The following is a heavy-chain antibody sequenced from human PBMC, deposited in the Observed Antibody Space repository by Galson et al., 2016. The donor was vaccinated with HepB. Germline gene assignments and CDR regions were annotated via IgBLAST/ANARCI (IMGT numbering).Heavy chain of an antibody. J-gene: IGHJ4*02. CDR1: GFTFNNYA. Sequence: SLRLSCAASGFTFNNYAMNWVRQAPGKGLAWVSAISGSGGYTYYAGSVKGRFTISRVNSKNSLYLQTDSLRGEDTALYYCALINGGSYFGLDYRGQGTLVTVSS. CDR3: ALINGGSYFGLDY. CDR2: ISGSGGYT. V-gene: IGHV3-23*01. D-gene: IGHD1-26*01.